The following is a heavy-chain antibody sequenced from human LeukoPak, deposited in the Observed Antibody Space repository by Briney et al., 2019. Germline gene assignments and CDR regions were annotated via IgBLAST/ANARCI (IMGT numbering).Heavy chain of an antibody. CDR1: GFTFSGYW. CDR2: IKHDGSDK. CDR3: ARKMNIVGAQGWGYGLDV. V-gene: IGHV3-7*05. Sequence: GESLRLSCAASGFTFSGYWMSRVRQAPGKGLEWVANIKHDGSDKKYVDSVKGRFTISRDNAKRSLYLQMNSLRAEDTAVYYCARKMNIVGAQGWGYGLDVWGQGTTVTVSS. J-gene: IGHJ6*02. D-gene: IGHD1-26*01.